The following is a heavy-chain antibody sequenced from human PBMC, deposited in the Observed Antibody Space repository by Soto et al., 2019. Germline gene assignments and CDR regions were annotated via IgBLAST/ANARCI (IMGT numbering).Heavy chain of an antibody. CDR2: IYYSGST. CDR3: ARWYCEDGYNSSPCDDYNWFDP. CDR1: GGSISSSSYY. D-gene: IGHD2-21*01. J-gene: IGHJ5*02. V-gene: IGHV4-39*01. Sequence: SETLSLTCTVSGGSISSSSYYWGWIRQPPGKGLEWIGSIYYSGSTYYNPSLKSRVTISVDTSKNQFSLKLSSVTAADTAVYYCARWYCEDGYNSSPCDDYNWFDPWGQGTLVTVSS.